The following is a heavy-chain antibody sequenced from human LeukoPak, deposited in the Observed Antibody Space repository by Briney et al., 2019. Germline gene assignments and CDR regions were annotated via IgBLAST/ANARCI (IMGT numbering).Heavy chain of an antibody. Sequence: PSETLSLTCTVSGGSISSYYWSWIRQPAGKGLEWIGRIYTSGSTNYNPSLKSRVTMSVDTSKNQFSLKLSSVTAADTAVYYCARDLLRFEPGDYYYYYMDVWGKGTRSPSP. D-gene: IGHD3-3*01. CDR2: IYTSGST. V-gene: IGHV4-4*07. CDR3: ARDLLRFEPGDYYYYYMDV. CDR1: GGSISSYY. J-gene: IGHJ6*03.